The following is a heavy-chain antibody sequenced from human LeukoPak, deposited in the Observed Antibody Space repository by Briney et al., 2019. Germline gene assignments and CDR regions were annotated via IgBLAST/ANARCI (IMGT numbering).Heavy chain of an antibody. CDR3: ARSPHIYAFDI. CDR2: ISWNSGSI. J-gene: IGHJ3*02. CDR1: GFTFDDYA. D-gene: IGHD2-21*01. Sequence: PGRSLRLSCAASGFTFDDYAMHWVRQAPGKGLEWVSGISWNSGSIGYADSVKGRFTISRDNAKNSLYLQMNSLRAEDTAVYYCARSPHIYAFDIWGQGTMVTVSS. V-gene: IGHV3-9*01.